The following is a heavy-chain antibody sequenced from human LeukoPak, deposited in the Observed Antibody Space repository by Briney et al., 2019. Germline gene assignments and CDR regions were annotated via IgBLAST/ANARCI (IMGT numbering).Heavy chain of an antibody. CDR1: GYTFTSYG. Sequence: ASVKVSCKASGYTFTSYGISWVRQAPGQGLEWMGWISAYNGNTNYAQKLQGRVTMTTDTSTSTAYMELRTLRSDDTPVYYWARTTTVTQEADYGMDVWGQGTTVTVSS. V-gene: IGHV1-18*01. D-gene: IGHD4-17*01. J-gene: IGHJ6*02. CDR2: ISAYNGNT. CDR3: ARTTTVTQEADYGMDV.